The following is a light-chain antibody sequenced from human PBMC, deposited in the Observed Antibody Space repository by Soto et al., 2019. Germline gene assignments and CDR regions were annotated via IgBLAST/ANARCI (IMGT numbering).Light chain of an antibody. CDR2: GTS. Sequence: EIVMTQSPATLSVSPGERATLSCRASQGVSSNLAWYQQKPGQAPSLLIYGTSTRATGVPARFSGSGSGTEFTLTISSLQSEDFAFYYCQQYNIWPWTFGQGTKVEVK. V-gene: IGKV3-15*01. CDR1: QGVSSN. J-gene: IGKJ1*01. CDR3: QQYNIWPWT.